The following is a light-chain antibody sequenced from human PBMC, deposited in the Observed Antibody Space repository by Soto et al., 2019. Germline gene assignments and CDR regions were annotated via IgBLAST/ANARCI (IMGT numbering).Light chain of an antibody. CDR1: ASVSDD. J-gene: IGKJ1*01. Sequence: EIVLTQSPATLSLSPGERATLSCRASASVSDDLAWYQQKPGRAPRLLIYRASTRAAGVSARISGSGSGTEFTLSISSLQPEDSAVYYCQQYYNWPPWTFAQGTKLDIK. CDR2: RAS. CDR3: QQYYNWPPWT. V-gene: IGKV3-15*01.